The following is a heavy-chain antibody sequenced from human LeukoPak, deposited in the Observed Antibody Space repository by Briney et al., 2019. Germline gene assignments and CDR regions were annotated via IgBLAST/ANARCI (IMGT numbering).Heavy chain of an antibody. D-gene: IGHD3-22*01. CDR2: INQSGST. J-gene: IGHJ4*02. CDR3: ARGEGNGEYDTSGPPV. CDR1: GGSFSGYY. V-gene: IGHV4-34*01. Sequence: KPSETLSLTCAVYGGSFSGYYWSWIRQPPGKGLEWIGEINQSGSTNYNPSLKSRVTISVDTSKNQFSLKLSSVTAADTAVYYCARGEGNGEYDTSGPPVWGQGTLVTVSS.